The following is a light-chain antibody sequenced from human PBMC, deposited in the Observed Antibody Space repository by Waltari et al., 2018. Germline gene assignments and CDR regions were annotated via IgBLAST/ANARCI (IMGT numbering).Light chain of an antibody. Sequence: DIVMTQSPDSLAVSLGERATINCKSSQSILYSSNNKNYLAGYQQKPGQPPKLLIYWASTRESGVPDRFSGSGSGTDFTLNISSLQAEDVAVYYCQHYYSIPRTFGPGTKVDIK. CDR2: WAS. CDR3: QHYYSIPRT. V-gene: IGKV4-1*01. J-gene: IGKJ3*01. CDR1: QSILYSSNNKNY.